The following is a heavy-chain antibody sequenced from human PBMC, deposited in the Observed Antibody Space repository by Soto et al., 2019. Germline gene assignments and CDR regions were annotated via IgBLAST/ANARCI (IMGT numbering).Heavy chain of an antibody. Sequence: GGSLRLSCAASGFTFSVYYMTWVRQAPGKGLEWVASIKNDGSEQYYVDSVKGRFTISRDNAKNSLYLQMNSLRAGDTALYYCSREDWFQDYWGQGTLVTVSS. CDR1: GFTFSVYY. CDR2: IKNDGSEQ. V-gene: IGHV3-7*03. D-gene: IGHD3-3*01. J-gene: IGHJ4*02. CDR3: SREDWFQDY.